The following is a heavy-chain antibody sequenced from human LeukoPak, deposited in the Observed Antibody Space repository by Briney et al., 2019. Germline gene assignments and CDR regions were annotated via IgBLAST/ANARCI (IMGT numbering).Heavy chain of an antibody. Sequence: SETLSLTCTVSGGSISSYYWSWIRQPPGKGLEWIGYIYYSGSTNYNPSLKSRVTISVDTSKNQFSLKLSSVTAADTAVYYCARSTGDYYYYGMDVWGQGTTVTVSS. V-gene: IGHV4-59*01. CDR3: ARSTGDYYYYGMDV. CDR2: IYYSGST. CDR1: GGSISSYY. J-gene: IGHJ6*02.